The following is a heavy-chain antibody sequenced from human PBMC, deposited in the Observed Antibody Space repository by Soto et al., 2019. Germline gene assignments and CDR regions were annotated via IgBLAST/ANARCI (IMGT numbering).Heavy chain of an antibody. CDR3: ARSYTGSNPIDY. CDR2: ISYDGSKT. D-gene: IGHD1-26*01. Sequence: QVQLVESGGGVVQPGRSLRLSCTASGFTLSSCAMHWVRQAPGKGLEWVAVISYDGSKTYYADSVKGRFTISRDNSRNTLYVQMNSLRGEDAALYYCARSYTGSNPIDYWGQGTLVTVSS. V-gene: IGHV3-30-3*01. J-gene: IGHJ4*02. CDR1: GFTLSSCA.